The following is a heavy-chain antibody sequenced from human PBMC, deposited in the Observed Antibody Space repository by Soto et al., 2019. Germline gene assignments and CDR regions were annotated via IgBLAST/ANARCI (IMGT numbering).Heavy chain of an antibody. Sequence: EVQLVESGGDLIQPGGSLRLSCAASGFTVSSNDMSWVRQAPGKGLEWVSLIYSSGSTKYPASVKGRFTISRDNSKNTVHLQMNTLRTEDTAVYYWARRPLNSNGAYWGQGTLVTVSS. CDR3: ARRPLNSNGAY. D-gene: IGHD3-22*01. CDR2: IYSSGST. J-gene: IGHJ4*02. V-gene: IGHV3-53*01. CDR1: GFTVSSND.